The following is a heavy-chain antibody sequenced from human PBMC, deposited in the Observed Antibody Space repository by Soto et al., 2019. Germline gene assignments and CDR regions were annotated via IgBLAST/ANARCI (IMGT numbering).Heavy chain of an antibody. CDR2: IYYSGST. Sequence: SETLSLTCTVSGGSISSYYWSWIRQPPGKGLEWIGYIYYSGSTNYNPSLKSRVTMSVDPSKNQLSLQLRSVTAADTAVYYCGRGLGFCTSTTCDPSHGVAFCGQGTPVTVSS. J-gene: IGHJ4*02. CDR3: GRGLGFCTSTTCDPSHGVAF. D-gene: IGHD2-2*01. CDR1: GGSISSYY. V-gene: IGHV4-59*12.